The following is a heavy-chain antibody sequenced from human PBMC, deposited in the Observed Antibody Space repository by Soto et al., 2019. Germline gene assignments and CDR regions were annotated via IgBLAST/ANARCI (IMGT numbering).Heavy chain of an antibody. Sequence: QVQLVQSGAEVKKPGSSVKVSCKASGGTFSSYTISWVRQAPGQGLEWMGRIIPILGIANYAQKCQGRVTITADKSTSPAYMELSSLGSEDTAGYYCARFGTSSGYWGQGTLVTVSS. V-gene: IGHV1-69*02. J-gene: IGHJ4*02. CDR3: ARFGTSSGY. D-gene: IGHD2-2*01. CDR1: GGTFSSYT. CDR2: IIPILGIA.